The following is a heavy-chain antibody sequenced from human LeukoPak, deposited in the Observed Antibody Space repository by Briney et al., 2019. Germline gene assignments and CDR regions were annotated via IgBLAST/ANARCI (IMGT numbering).Heavy chain of an antibody. J-gene: IGHJ4*02. D-gene: IGHD3-3*01. CDR3: ARVPYYEDY. CDR1: GGSFSGYY. CDR2: INHSGST. V-gene: IGHV4-34*01. Sequence: SETLSLTCAVYGGSFSGYYWSWIRQPPGKGLEWIGEINHSGSTNYNPSLKSRVTISVDTSKNQFSLKLSPVTAADTAVYHCARVPYYEDYWGQGTLVTVSS.